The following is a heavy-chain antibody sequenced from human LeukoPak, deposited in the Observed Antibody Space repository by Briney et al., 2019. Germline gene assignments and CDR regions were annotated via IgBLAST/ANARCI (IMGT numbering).Heavy chain of an antibody. CDR3: ASGLVVPAAIYYYYMDV. V-gene: IGHV4-34*01. J-gene: IGHJ6*03. CDR1: GGSFSGYY. Sequence: KPSETLSLTCAVYGGSFSGYYWSWIRQPPGKGLEWIGEINHSGSTNYNPSLKSRVTISVDTSKNQFSLKLNSVTAADTAVYYCASGLVVPAAIYYYYMDVWGKGTTVTVSS. D-gene: IGHD2-2*01. CDR2: INHSGST.